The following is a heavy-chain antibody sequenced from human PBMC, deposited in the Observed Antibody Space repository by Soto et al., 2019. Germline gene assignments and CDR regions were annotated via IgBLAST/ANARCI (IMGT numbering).Heavy chain of an antibody. V-gene: IGHV4-31*03. J-gene: IGHJ3*02. CDR3: AAEGGYCSGGSCYNDAFDI. CDR1: GCSISHGGFH. Sequence: QGQLQEAGPGPGKALTTLSLPRTVPGCSISHGGFHRGRDRPDPGKGLEWVGDIYYSGSTYYNPSLKSRVTISVDTSKNQFSLKLSSVTAADTAVYYCAAEGGYCSGGSCYNDAFDIWGQGTMVTVSS. CDR2: IYYSGST. D-gene: IGHD2-15*01.